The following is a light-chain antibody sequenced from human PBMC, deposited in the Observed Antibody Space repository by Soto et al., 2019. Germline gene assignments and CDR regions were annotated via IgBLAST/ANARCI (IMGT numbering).Light chain of an antibody. J-gene: IGKJ4*01. CDR2: GAS. CDR3: QQYNNWLT. CDR1: QSVSSN. V-gene: IGKV3-15*01. Sequence: EIVMTQSPATLSVSPGERATLSCRASQSVSSNLAWYQQKPGQPPRLLIYGASTRATGIPARFSGSGSGTEFTLTISSLQSEGSAIYYCQQYNNWLTFGGGTKVEIK.